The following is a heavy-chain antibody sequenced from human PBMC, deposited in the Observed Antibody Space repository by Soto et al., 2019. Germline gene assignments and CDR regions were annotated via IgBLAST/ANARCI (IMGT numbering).Heavy chain of an antibody. J-gene: IGHJ4*02. CDR3: ARGPYYYDSSGYYYEFDY. V-gene: IGHV3-74*01. Sequence: GGSLRLSCAASGFTFSSYWMHWVRQAPGKGLVWVSRINSDGSSTSYADSVKGRFTISRDNAKNTLYLQMNSLRAEDTAVYYCARGPYYYDSSGYYYEFDYWGQGTLVTVSS. CDR1: GFTFSSYW. CDR2: INSDGSST. D-gene: IGHD3-22*01.